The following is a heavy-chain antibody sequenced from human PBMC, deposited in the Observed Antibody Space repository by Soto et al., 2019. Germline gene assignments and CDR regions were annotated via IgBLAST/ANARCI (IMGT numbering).Heavy chain of an antibody. CDR1: GGSISSYY. Sequence: SETLSLTCTVSGGSISSYYWSWIRQPPGKGLEWIGYIYYSGSTNYNPSLKSRVTISVDTSKNQFSLKLSSVTAADTAVYYCARGPSSPTILPIPFQHWGQGTLVTVSS. CDR2: IYYSGST. D-gene: IGHD2-21*01. J-gene: IGHJ1*01. V-gene: IGHV4-59*01. CDR3: ARGPSSPTILPIPFQH.